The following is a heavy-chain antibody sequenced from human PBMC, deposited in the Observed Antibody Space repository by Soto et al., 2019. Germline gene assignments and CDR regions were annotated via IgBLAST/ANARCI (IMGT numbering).Heavy chain of an antibody. J-gene: IGHJ5*02. CDR3: AKLAAYPGWFDP. V-gene: IGHV3-23*01. CDR2: ISGSGGST. D-gene: IGHD2-15*01. Sequence: GGSLRLSCAASGFTFSSYAMSWVRQAPGKGLGWVSAISGSGGSTYYADSVKGRFTISRDNSKSTLYLQMNSLRAEDTAVYYCAKLAAYPGWFDPWGQGTLVTVSS. CDR1: GFTFSSYA.